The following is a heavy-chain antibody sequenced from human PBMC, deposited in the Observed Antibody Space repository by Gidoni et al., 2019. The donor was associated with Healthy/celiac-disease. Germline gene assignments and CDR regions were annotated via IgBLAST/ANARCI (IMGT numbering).Heavy chain of an antibody. D-gene: IGHD3-10*01. J-gene: IGHJ4*02. Sequence: EVQLLESGGGLVQPGGSLRLSCAASGFTFSSYAMSWVRQAPGKGLEWVSAISGSGGSTYYADSVKGRFTISRDNSKNTLYLQMNSLRAEDTAVYYCAKDNVVRGVITDPFDYWGQGTLVTVSS. V-gene: IGHV3-23*01. CDR1: GFTFSSYA. CDR2: ISGSGGST. CDR3: AKDNVVRGVITDPFDY.